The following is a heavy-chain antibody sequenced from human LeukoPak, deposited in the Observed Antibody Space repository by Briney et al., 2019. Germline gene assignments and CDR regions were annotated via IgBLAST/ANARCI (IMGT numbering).Heavy chain of an antibody. CDR1: GYTFINYG. CDR3: AKQLVAGPVGRYGMDV. CDR2: ISGSGGST. Sequence: GGSLRLSCAASGYTFINYGMHWVRQAPGKGLEWVSAISGSGGSTYYADSVKGRFTISRDNSKNTLYLQMNSLRAEDTAVYYCAKQLVAGPVGRYGMDVWGQGTTVTVSS. D-gene: IGHD2-15*01. V-gene: IGHV3-23*01. J-gene: IGHJ6*02.